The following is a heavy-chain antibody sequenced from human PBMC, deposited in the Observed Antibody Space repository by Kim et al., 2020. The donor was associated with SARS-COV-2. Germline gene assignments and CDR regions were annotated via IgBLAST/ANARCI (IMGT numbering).Heavy chain of an antibody. J-gene: IGHJ4*02. D-gene: IGHD3-3*01. V-gene: IGHV4-34*01. CDR1: GGSFSGYY. Sequence: SETLSLTCAVYGGSFSGYYWSWIRQPPGKGLEWIGEINHSGSTNYNPSLKSRVTMSVDTSKNQLSLKLNSVTAADTAVYYCAPTPRGIRFLEWFRIRWGQGTLVTVSS. CDR3: APTPRGIRFLEWFRIR. CDR2: INHSGST.